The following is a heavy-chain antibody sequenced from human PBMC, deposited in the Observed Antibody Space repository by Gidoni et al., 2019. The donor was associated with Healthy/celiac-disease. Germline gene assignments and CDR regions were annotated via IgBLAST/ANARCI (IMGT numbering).Heavy chain of an antibody. Sequence: QLQLQESGPGLVKPSETLSLTCTVAGGSISIRSYYWGWIRQPPGKGLEWLGSIYYSGSTYYNPSLKSRVTISVDTSKNQFSLKLSSVTAADTAVYYCARGPTNAIKRNWFDPWGQGTLVTVSS. D-gene: IGHD2-8*01. CDR2: IYYSGST. V-gene: IGHV4-39*01. J-gene: IGHJ5*02. CDR3: ARGPTNAIKRNWFDP. CDR1: GGSISIRSYY.